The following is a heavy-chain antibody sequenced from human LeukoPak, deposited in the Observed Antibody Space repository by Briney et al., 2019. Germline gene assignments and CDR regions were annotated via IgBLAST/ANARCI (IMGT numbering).Heavy chain of an antibody. CDR3: ARDNIRKDDY. V-gene: IGHV3-7*01. Sequence: HPGGSLRLSCAASRFTFSNYVMHWVRQAPGKGLEWVASINQDGSERYYVDSVKGRFTISRDNAKNSLYLQMNSLRAEDTAVYYCARDNIRKDDYWGQGILVTVSS. J-gene: IGHJ4*02. CDR2: INQDGSER. D-gene: IGHD2/OR15-2a*01. CDR1: RFTFSNYV.